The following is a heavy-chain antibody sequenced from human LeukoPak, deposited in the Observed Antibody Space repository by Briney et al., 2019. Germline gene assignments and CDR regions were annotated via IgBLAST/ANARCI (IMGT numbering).Heavy chain of an antibody. D-gene: IGHD3-9*01. CDR1: GFTFSNAW. J-gene: IGHJ4*02. CDR3: ARVFAGVFSY. Sequence: GGSLRLSCAASGFTFSNAWMSWVRQAPGKGLEWVSYISSSGSTIYYADSVKGRFTISRDNAKNSLYLQMNSLRAEDTAVYYCARVFAGVFSYWGQGTLVTVSS. CDR2: ISSSGSTI. V-gene: IGHV3-11*01.